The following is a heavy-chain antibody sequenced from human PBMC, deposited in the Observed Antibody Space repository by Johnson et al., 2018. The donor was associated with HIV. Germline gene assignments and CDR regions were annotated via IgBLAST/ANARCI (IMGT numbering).Heavy chain of an antibody. V-gene: IGHV3-73*01. CDR3: TRQQYSSGWYGNAFDI. Sequence: VQLVESGGGLVQPGGSLRLSCVASGFTFSGSAMHWVRQASGKGLEWVGRIRSKANSYATAYAASVKGRFTISRDDSKNTAYLQMNSLKTEDTAVYYCTRQQYSSGWYGNAFDIWGQGTMVTVSS. J-gene: IGHJ3*02. D-gene: IGHD6-19*01. CDR2: IRSKANSYAT. CDR1: GFTFSGSA.